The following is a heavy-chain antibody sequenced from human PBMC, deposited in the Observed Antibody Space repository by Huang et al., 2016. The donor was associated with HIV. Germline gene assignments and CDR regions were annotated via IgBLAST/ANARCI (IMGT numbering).Heavy chain of an antibody. CDR1: EYTLTALS. CDR2: FEPEMGEP. V-gene: IGHV1-24*01. J-gene: IGHJ4*02. CDR3: ATGFDVFFDF. Sequence: QVQLVQSRAEVKKPGASVKVSCKVSEYTLTALSIHWVRQPPGKGLGWMGGFEPEMGEPIYEQKCQGRVTMTEDTSTETAFMELRGLRPEDTAVYYCATGFDVFFDFWGQGTLVTVSS. D-gene: IGHD3-9*01.